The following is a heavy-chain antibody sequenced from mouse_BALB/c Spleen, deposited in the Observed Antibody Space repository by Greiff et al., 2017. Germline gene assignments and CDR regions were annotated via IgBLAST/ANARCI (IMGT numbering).Heavy chain of an antibody. D-gene: IGHD2-3*01. V-gene: IGHV5-17*02. J-gene: IGHJ2*01. CDR3: ARLAFYDGYHFDY. CDR2: ISSGSSTI. CDR1: GFTFSSFG. Sequence: EVKLVESGGGLVQPGGSRKLSCAASGFTFSSFGMHWVRQAPEKGLEWVAYISSGSSTIYYADTVKGRFTISRDNPKNTLFLQMTSLRSEDTAMYYCARLAFYDGYHFDYWGQGTTLTVSS.